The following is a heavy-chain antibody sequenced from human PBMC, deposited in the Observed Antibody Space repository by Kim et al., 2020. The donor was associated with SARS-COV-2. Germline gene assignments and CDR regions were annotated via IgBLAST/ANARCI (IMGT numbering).Heavy chain of an antibody. CDR1: GGSFSGYY. CDR2: INHSGST. CDR3: AREVRTYYYGSGSYYLFGKHGYNWFDP. D-gene: IGHD3-10*01. J-gene: IGHJ5*02. V-gene: IGHV4-34*01. Sequence: SETLSLTCAVYGGSFSGYYWSWIRQPPGKGLEWIGEINHSGSTNYNPSLKSRVTISVDTSKNQFSLKLSSVTAADTAVYYCAREVRTYYYGSGSYYLFGKHGYNWFDPWGQGTLVTVSS.